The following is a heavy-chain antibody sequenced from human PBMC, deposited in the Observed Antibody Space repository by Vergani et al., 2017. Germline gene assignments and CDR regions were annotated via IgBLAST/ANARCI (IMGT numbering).Heavy chain of an antibody. CDR1: GFTFSDYY. CDR3: ARVGSGDTAMVVYYYYGMDV. V-gene: IGHV3-11*01. D-gene: IGHD5-18*01. CDR2: ISSSGSTI. J-gene: IGHJ6*02. Sequence: VQLVESGGGLVKPGGSLRLSCAASGFTFSDYYMSWIRQAPGKGLEWVSYISSSGSTIYYADSVKGRFTISRDNAKNSLYLQMNSLRAEDTAVYYCARVGSGDTAMVVYYYYGMDVWGQGTTVTVSS.